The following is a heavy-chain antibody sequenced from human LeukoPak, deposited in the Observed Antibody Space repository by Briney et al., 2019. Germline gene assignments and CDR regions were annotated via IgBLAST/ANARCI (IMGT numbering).Heavy chain of an antibody. CDR3: TRDIDADYVDY. J-gene: IGHJ4*02. CDR2: IRSKPYGGTT. CDR1: GFTFGDYA. V-gene: IGHV3-49*04. D-gene: IGHD2-15*01. Sequence: GGSLRLSCTTSGFTFGDYAMSWVRQAPGKGLEWVGFIRSKPYGGTTEYAPSVKGRFTISRDDSKNIAYLQMNSLKTEDTAVYYCTRDIDADYVDYWGQGDLVTVSS.